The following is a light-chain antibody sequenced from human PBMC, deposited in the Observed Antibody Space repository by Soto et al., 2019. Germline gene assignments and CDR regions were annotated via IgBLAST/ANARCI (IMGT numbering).Light chain of an antibody. Sequence: QSVLTQPPSTSGTPGQRVTISCSGSSSNIGGNTVSWYKQLPGTAPKLLIYSNNQRPSGVPDRFSGSKSGTSASLAISGLQSEDEADYYCAVWDDSLKGPVFGGGTKLTVL. CDR3: AVWDDSLKGPV. J-gene: IGLJ7*01. CDR1: SSNIGGNT. CDR2: SNN. V-gene: IGLV1-44*01.